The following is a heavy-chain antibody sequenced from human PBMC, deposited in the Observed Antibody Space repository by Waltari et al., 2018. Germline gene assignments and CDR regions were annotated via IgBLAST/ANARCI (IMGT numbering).Heavy chain of an antibody. CDR1: GFRFRGYY. D-gene: IGHD1-20*01. V-gene: IGHV3-11*01. J-gene: IGHJ4*02. CDR3: ARGITSAFDY. Sequence: QMVESGGGLVWPGGSLTLSCAASGFRFRGYYMSWIRQAPGKGLKWVSNISSSGNTIHYADSVKGRFTISRDNAKNSLQMEMNNRRAEDTAVYYCARGITSAFDYWGQGSLVTVSS. CDR2: ISSSGNTI.